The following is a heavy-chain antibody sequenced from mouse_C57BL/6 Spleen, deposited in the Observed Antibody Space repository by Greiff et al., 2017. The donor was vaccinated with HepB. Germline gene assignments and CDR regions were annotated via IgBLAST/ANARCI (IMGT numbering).Heavy chain of an antibody. CDR1: GYAFTNYL. CDR3: ARGGKLGPENY. J-gene: IGHJ2*01. CDR2: INPGSGGT. V-gene: IGHV1-54*01. Sequence: VQLQQSGAELVRPGTSVKVSCKASGYAFTNYLIEWVKQRPGQGLEWIGVINPGSGGTNYNEKFKGKATLTADKSSSTAYMQRSSLTSEDYAVYFCARGGKLGPENYWGQGTTLTVSS. D-gene: IGHD4-1*01.